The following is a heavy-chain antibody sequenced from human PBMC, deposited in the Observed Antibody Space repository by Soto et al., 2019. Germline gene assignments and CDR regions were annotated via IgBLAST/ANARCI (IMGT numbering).Heavy chain of an antibody. Sequence: ASMKGSCKASGYTFTSYGISWVRQAPGQRVEWMGWISAYNGNTNYAQKLQGRVTMTTDTSTSTAYMELRSLRSDDTAVYYCARGSSSWYGYYYYGMDVWGQGTTVTVSS. V-gene: IGHV1-18*01. CDR1: GYTFTSYG. D-gene: IGHD6-13*01. CDR2: ISAYNGNT. CDR3: ARGSSSWYGYYYYGMDV. J-gene: IGHJ6*02.